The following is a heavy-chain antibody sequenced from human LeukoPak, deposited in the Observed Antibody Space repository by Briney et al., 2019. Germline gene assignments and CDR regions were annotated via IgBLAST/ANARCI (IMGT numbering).Heavy chain of an antibody. D-gene: IGHD3-22*01. CDR1: GDSISSYY. J-gene: IGHJ4*02. CDR2: IYYSGST. V-gene: IGHV4-59*01. CDR3: ARRRGYYDSSGYYGHFDY. Sequence: PSETLSLTCTVSGDSISSYYWSWIRQPPGKGLEWIGYIYYSGSTNYKPSLKSRVTISVDTSKNQFSLKLSSVTAADTAVYYCARRRGYYDSSGYYGHFDYWGQGTLVTVSS.